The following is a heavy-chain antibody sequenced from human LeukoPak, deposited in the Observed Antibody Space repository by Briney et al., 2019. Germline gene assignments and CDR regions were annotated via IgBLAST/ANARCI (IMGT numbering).Heavy chain of an antibody. Sequence: ASVKVPCKASGYTFTGYYMHWVRQAPGQGLEWMGWINPNSGGTNYAQKFQGRVTITRDTSIDTAYMQLSRLRSDDTAVYYCAKDRYGDYEAPFHYYMDAWGRGTTVTVSS. V-gene: IGHV1-2*02. CDR3: AKDRYGDYEAPFHYYMDA. CDR2: INPNSGGT. CDR1: GYTFTGYY. J-gene: IGHJ6*03. D-gene: IGHD5-12*01.